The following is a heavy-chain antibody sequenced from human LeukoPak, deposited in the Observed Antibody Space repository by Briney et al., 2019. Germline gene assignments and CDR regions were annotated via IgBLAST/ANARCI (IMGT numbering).Heavy chain of an antibody. Sequence: PGGSLRLSCAASGFTFSSFWMTWVRQAPGKGLEWVANINQDGSEKYYVDSVKGRFTISRDNAKNSVYLQMNSLRAEDTAVYYCARDYYDSSGYYYDAWGQGTLVTVSS. CDR3: ARDYYDSSGYYYDA. CDR1: GFTFSSFW. CDR2: INQDGSEK. V-gene: IGHV3-7*01. J-gene: IGHJ5*02. D-gene: IGHD3-22*01.